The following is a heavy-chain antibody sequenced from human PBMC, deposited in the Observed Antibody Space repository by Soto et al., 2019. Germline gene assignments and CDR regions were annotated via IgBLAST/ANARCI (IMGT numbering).Heavy chain of an antibody. J-gene: IGHJ4*02. CDR1: GGSISSHY. D-gene: IGHD1-1*01. CDR3: ARRLGTSFDF. CDR2: IYYSGST. Sequence: SETLSLTCTVSGGSISSHYCSWIRQPPEKGLEWIGYIYYSGSTNYNPSLKSRVTISVDTSKDLFSLKLTSVTGSVTAVYYGARRLGTSFDFWGQGTLVTVSS. V-gene: IGHV4-59*11.